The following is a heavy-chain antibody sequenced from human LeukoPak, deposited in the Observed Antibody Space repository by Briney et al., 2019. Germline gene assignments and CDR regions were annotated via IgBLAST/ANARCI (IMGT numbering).Heavy chain of an antibody. CDR1: GGSTSSSSYY. Sequence: KPSETLSLTCTVSGGSTSSSSYYWGWIRQPPGKGLEWIGNIYYTGRTYHNPSLKSRVTISVDTSKNQFSLKLSSVSAADTAVYYCARLYYYDSSGPPLWGQGTLVTVSS. CDR2: IYYTGRT. V-gene: IGHV4-39*01. CDR3: ARLYYYDSSGPPL. D-gene: IGHD3-22*01. J-gene: IGHJ4*02.